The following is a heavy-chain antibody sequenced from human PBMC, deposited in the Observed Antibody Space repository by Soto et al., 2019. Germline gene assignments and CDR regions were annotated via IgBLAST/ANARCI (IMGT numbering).Heavy chain of an antibody. V-gene: IGHV3-21*01. Sequence: EVPLVESGGGLVKPGGSLRLSCAASGFTFSSYSMNWVRQAPGKGLEWVSSISSSSSYIYYADSVKGRFTISRDNPKNSLYLNMNSLRAEDTAVYYCAREWTYYDILTVYTPYYYYGMDVWGQGTTVTVSS. CDR3: AREWTYYDILTVYTPYYYYGMDV. D-gene: IGHD3-9*01. CDR1: GFTFSSYS. J-gene: IGHJ6*02. CDR2: ISSSSSYI.